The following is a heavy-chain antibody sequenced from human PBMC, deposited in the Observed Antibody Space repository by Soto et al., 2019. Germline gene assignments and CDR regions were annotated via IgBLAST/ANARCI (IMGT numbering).Heavy chain of an antibody. CDR2: ISSSSSYI. CDR1: GFTFSSYG. CDR3: ARPQKLLDGKTRYYYYMDV. Sequence: PGGSLRLSCAASGFTFSSYGMNWVRQAPGKGLEWVSSISSSSSYIYYADSVKGRFTISRDNAKNSLYLQMNSLRAEDTAVYYCARPQKLLDGKTRYYYYMDVWGKGTTVTVSS. V-gene: IGHV3-21*01. D-gene: IGHD2-15*01. J-gene: IGHJ6*03.